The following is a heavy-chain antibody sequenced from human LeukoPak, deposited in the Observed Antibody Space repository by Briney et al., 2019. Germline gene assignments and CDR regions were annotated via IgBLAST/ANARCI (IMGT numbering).Heavy chain of an antibody. CDR1: GGSLSSSSYY. V-gene: IGHV4-39*07. J-gene: IGHJ4*02. CDR3: AREPGYSSSFTN. Sequence: SETLSLTCTVSGGSLSSSSYYWGWIRQPPGTGLEWIGSIYYSGSTYYNPSLKSRVTISVDTSKNQFSLKLSSVTAADTAVYYCAREPGYSSSFTNWGQGTLVTVSS. CDR2: IYYSGST. D-gene: IGHD6-13*01.